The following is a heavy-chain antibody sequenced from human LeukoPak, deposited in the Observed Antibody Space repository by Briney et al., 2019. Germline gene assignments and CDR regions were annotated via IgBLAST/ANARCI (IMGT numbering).Heavy chain of an antibody. CDR2: IYYSRST. CDR1: GGSISSYY. J-gene: IGHJ4*02. CDR3: ARLPKTYGDDEGY. V-gene: IGHV4-59*08. D-gene: IGHD4-17*01. Sequence: SETLSLTCTVSGGSISSYYWSWIRQPPGKGLEWIGYIYYSRSTNYNPSLKSRVTISVDTSKNQFSLKLSSVTAADTAVYYCARLPKTYGDDEGYWGQGTLVPVYS.